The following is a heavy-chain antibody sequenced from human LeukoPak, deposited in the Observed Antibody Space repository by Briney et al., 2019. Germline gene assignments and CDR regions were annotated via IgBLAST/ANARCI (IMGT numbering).Heavy chain of an antibody. V-gene: IGHV3-9*01. D-gene: IGHD4-17*01. CDR1: GFTFEDYA. J-gene: IGHJ4*02. CDR2: ISWNSGSI. Sequence: GGSLRLSCAASGFTFEDYAMHWVRQAPGKGLEWVSGISWNSGSIGYADSVKGRFTMSRDNAKNTLYLQMNSLRAEDTAVYYCAKGRYATVTSYLDYWGQGTLVTVSS. CDR3: AKGRYATVTSYLDY.